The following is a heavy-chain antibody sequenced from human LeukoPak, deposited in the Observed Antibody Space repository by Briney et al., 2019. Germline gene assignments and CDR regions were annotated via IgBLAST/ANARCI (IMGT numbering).Heavy chain of an antibody. Sequence: PGGSLRLSCAAYGFTFSSYSMNWVRQAPGRGLEWVSSISSSSSYIYYADSVKGRFTISRDNAKNSLYLQMNSLRAEDTAVYYCAIDWFGVVVPADTLGFDYWGQGTLVTVSS. V-gene: IGHV3-21*01. CDR2: ISSSSSYI. J-gene: IGHJ4*02. D-gene: IGHD2-2*01. CDR1: GFTFSSYS. CDR3: AIDWFGVVVPADTLGFDY.